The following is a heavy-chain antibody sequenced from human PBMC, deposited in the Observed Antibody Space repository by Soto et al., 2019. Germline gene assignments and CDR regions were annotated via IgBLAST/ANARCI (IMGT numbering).Heavy chain of an antibody. CDR3: AREAPYCTSATCPKFYDMDV. CDR2: IIPILNSP. D-gene: IGHD2-2*01. CDR1: GGTFGSYA. Sequence: VASVKFSCKASGGTFGSYAITWVRRAPGQGLEWLGGIIPILNSPAYAQKFQARVVITADEITNTAYMELNSLRFDDTAVYYCAREAPYCTSATCPKFYDMDVWGQGTTVTVSS. J-gene: IGHJ6*02. V-gene: IGHV1-69*13.